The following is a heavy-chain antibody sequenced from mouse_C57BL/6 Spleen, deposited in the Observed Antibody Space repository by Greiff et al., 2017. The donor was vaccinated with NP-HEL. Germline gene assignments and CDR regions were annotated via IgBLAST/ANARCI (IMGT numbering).Heavy chain of an antibody. Sequence: EVKLQESGEGLVKPGGSLKLSCAASGFTFSSYAMSWVRQTPEKRLEWVAYISSGGDYIYYADTVKGRFTISRDNARNTLYLQMSSLKSEDTAMYYCTRDGDGYYSYYFDYWGQGTTLTVSS. CDR3: TRDGDGYYSYYFDY. J-gene: IGHJ2*01. CDR1: GFTFSSYA. CDR2: ISSGGDYI. V-gene: IGHV5-9-1*02. D-gene: IGHD2-3*01.